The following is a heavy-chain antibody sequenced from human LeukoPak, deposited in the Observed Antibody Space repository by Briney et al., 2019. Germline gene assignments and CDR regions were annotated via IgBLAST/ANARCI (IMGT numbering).Heavy chain of an antibody. Sequence: GGSLRLSCAASGFTFSDYYMSWIRQAPGKGLEWVSYISSSSSYTNYADSVKGRFTISRDNAKNSLYLQVNSLRAEDTAVYYCARVGYCSSTSCYERDYYYYGMDVWGKGTTVTVSS. D-gene: IGHD2-2*01. CDR2: ISSSSSYT. V-gene: IGHV3-11*06. CDR1: GFTFSDYY. CDR3: ARVGYCSSTSCYERDYYYYGMDV. J-gene: IGHJ6*04.